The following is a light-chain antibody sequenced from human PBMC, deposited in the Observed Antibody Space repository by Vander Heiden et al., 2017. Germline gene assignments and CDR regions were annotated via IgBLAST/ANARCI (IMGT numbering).Light chain of an antibody. CDR1: QSVSSY. Sequence: EILLPHSPATLSLSPGERATLACRASQSVSSYLAWHQQKPGEAPRLLIYDASNRGTGITARFSGSGSGTDFTLTISSLVHEDFAVYYCQQRSNWPPVTFGGGTKVEIK. J-gene: IGKJ4*01. CDR2: DAS. V-gene: IGKV3-11*01. CDR3: QQRSNWPPVT.